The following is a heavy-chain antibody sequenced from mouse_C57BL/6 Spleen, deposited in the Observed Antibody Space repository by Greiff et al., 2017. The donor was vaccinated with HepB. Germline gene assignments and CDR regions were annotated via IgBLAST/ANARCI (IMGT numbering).Heavy chain of an antibody. D-gene: IGHD2-1*01. V-gene: IGHV5-17*01. Sequence: EVKLVESGGGLVKPGGSLKLSCAASGFTFSDYGMHWVRQAPEKGLEWVAYISSGSSTLYYADTVKGRFTISRDNAKNTLFLQMTSLRSEDTAMYYCARPDGNTWFAYWGQGTLVTVSA. CDR1: GFTFSDYG. CDR2: ISSGSSTL. CDR3: ARPDGNTWFAY. J-gene: IGHJ3*01.